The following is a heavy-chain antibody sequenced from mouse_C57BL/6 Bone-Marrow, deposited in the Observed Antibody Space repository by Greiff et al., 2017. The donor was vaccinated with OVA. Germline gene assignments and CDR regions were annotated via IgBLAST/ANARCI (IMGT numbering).Heavy chain of an antibody. D-gene: IGHD3-3*01. CDR1: GFNIKDDY. CDR2: IDPENGDT. J-gene: IGHJ4*01. CDR3: TTWGQPESMDY. Sequence: VQLKQSGAELVRPGASVKLSCTASGFNIKDDYMHWVKQRPEQGLEWIGWIDPENGDTEYASKFQGKATITADTSSNTAYLQLSSLTSEDTAVYYCTTWGQPESMDYWGQGTSVTVSS. V-gene: IGHV14-4*01.